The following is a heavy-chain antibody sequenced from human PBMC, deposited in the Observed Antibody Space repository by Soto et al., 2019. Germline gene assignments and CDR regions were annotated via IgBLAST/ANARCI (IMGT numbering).Heavy chain of an antibody. CDR2: INPSGGST. V-gene: IGHV1-46*01. Sequence: ASVKVSCKASGYTFTSYYMHWVRQAPGQGLEWMGIINPSGGSTSYAQKFQGRVTMTRDTSTSTVYMELSSLRSEDTAVYYCARTGIAVAGTDAFDIWGQGTMVTVSS. CDR3: ARTGIAVAGTDAFDI. D-gene: IGHD6-19*01. CDR1: GYTFTSYY. J-gene: IGHJ3*02.